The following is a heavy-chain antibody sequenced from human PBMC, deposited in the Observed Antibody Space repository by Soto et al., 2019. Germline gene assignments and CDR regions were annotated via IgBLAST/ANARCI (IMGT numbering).Heavy chain of an antibody. CDR3: ARDPNPIFFS. CDR1: GGSISSCGHY. CDR2: IYYSGGT. Sequence: PSETLSLTCTVSGGSISSCGHYLSWLRQYPGKGLEWIGFIYYSGGTYYNPSLQSRVAISIDTSKNQFSLKLSSVTAADTAVYYCARDPNPIFFSWGQGTQVTVSS. V-gene: IGHV4-31*03. J-gene: IGHJ5*02. D-gene: IGHD3-3*01.